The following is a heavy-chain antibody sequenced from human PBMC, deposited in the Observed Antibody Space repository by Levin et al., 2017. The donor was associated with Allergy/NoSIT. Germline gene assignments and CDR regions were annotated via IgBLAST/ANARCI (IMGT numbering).Heavy chain of an antibody. Sequence: GESLKISCAASGFTFSSYAMHWVRQAPGKGLEWVAVISYDGSNKYYADSVKGRFTISRDNSKNTLYLQMNSLRAEDTAVYYCARDSPGSDYDILTGYYNWIDGRRFWYYYYGMDVWGQGTTVTVSS. V-gene: IGHV3-30*04. CDR2: ISYDGSNK. J-gene: IGHJ6*02. CDR1: GFTFSSYA. D-gene: IGHD3-9*01. CDR3: ARDSPGSDYDILTGYYNWIDGRRFWYYYYGMDV.